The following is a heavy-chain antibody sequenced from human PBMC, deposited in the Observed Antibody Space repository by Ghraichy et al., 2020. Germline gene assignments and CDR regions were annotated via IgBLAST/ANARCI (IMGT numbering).Heavy chain of an antibody. J-gene: IGHJ4*02. V-gene: IGHV1-58*02. CDR1: GFTFNSSS. CDR3: AVDRWAPGGYTYVTGL. Sequence: SVKVSCKASGFTFNSSSMQWVRQARGQRLEWIGWIVVCSGNTHYPQKFQERVTITRDMSTSTAYMELNSLRSEDTAVYYCAVDRWAPGGYTYVTGLWGQGTLVTVSS. CDR2: IVVCSGNT. D-gene: IGHD5-18*01.